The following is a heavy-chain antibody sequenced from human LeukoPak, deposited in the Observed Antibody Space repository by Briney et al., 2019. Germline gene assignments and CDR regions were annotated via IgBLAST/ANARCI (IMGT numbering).Heavy chain of an antibody. J-gene: IGHJ3*02. D-gene: IGHD3-22*01. V-gene: IGHV3-7*04. CDR3: VRESENSGFGAFDI. CDR1: GFTFSSYW. CDR2: MNQDGSEK. Sequence: GGSLRLSCEASGFTFSSYWMSWVRQAPGKGLEWVANMNQDGSEKYYVDSVKGRFTISRDNAKNSLCLQMNSLRAEDTAVYYCVRESENSGFGAFDIWGQGTMVTVSS.